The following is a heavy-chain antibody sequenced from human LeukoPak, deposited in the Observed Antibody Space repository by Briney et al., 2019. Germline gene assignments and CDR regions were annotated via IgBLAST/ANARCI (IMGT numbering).Heavy chain of an antibody. V-gene: IGHV3-48*03. J-gene: IGHJ6*02. CDR1: GLTCSSYE. Sequence: GGSLRLSCAGSGLTCSSYEMNWVRQAPGKGLEWVSYISSSGTSIYYADSVKGRFTISRDNAKNSLYLQMNSLRAEDTAVYYCARDRAMDVWGQGTTVTVSS. CDR3: ARDRAMDV. CDR2: ISSSGTSI.